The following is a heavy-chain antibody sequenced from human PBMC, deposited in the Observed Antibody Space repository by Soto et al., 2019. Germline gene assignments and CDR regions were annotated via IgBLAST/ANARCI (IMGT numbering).Heavy chain of an antibody. CDR1: GYSFTTYW. D-gene: IGHD6-6*01. CDR3: ARPGSSSSDY. V-gene: IGHV5-51*01. Sequence: GESLKISCKGSGYSFTTYWIGWVRQMPGKGLEWMGIINPRDSDARYSPSFQGQVTISADKSINTAYLQWSSLKASDTAMYYCARPGSSSSDYWGQGTLVTVSS. CDR2: INPRDSDA. J-gene: IGHJ4*02.